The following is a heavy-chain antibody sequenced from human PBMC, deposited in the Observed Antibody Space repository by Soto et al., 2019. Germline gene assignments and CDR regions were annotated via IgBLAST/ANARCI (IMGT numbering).Heavy chain of an antibody. CDR3: ARGYYYDSSGHLDY. D-gene: IGHD3-22*01. CDR2: IIPIFGTA. J-gene: IGHJ4*02. V-gene: IGHV1-69*13. Sequence: SVKVSCKASGGTFSSYAISWVRQAPGQGLEWMGGIIPIFGTANYAQKFQGRVTITADESTSTAYMELSSLRPEDTAVYYCARGYYYDSSGHLDYWGQGTLVTVSS. CDR1: GGTFSSYA.